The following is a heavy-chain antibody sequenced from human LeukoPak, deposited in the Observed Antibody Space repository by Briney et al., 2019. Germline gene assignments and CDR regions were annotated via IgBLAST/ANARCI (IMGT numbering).Heavy chain of an antibody. D-gene: IGHD6-19*01. CDR2: MNPNSGNT. CDR1: GYTFTSYD. V-gene: IGHV1-8*03. CDR3: ARGRSDSSGWTEFDY. Sequence: ASVKVSCKASGYTFTSYDINWVRQAPGRGIEWMGWMNPNSGNTAYAQKFQGRVTIIRNTSISTAYMELSSLRSEDTAVYYCARGRSDSSGWTEFDYWGQGTLVTVSS. J-gene: IGHJ4*02.